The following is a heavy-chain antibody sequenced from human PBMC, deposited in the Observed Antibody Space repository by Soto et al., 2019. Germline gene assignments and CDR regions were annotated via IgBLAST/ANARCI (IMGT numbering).Heavy chain of an antibody. CDR2: INHSGST. J-gene: IGHJ6*03. Sequence: SETLSLTCAVYGGSFSGYYWSWIRQPPGKGLEWIGEINHSGSTNYNPSLKSRVTISVDTSKNQFSLKLSSATAADTAVYYCARGRGTYYYYYYYMDVWGKGTTVTVSS. CDR3: ARGRGTYYYYYYYMDV. V-gene: IGHV4-34*01. CDR1: GGSFSGYY.